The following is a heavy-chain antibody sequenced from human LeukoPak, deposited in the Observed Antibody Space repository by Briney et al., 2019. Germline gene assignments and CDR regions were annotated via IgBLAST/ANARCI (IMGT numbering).Heavy chain of an antibody. Sequence: GGSLRLSCAASGFTTSSYWMHWVRQVPGKGLVWVSRINEDGRTINYADSVGGRFTIYRDYAMNTLYLQMNSLRAEDTAVYYCIRDFGGPSDYWGQGTLVTVAS. CDR1: GFTTSSYW. V-gene: IGHV3-74*01. CDR2: INEDGRTI. D-gene: IGHD4-23*01. J-gene: IGHJ4*02. CDR3: IRDFGGPSDY.